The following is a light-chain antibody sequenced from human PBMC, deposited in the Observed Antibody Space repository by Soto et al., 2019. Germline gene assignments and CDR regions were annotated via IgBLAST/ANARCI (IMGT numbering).Light chain of an antibody. Sequence: EGVLTQSPATRSLSPGQRATLSCRANQSVTANYLAWYQQKPGQAAWLLIYGASSSATAISVGFSGSVSGTDFTLTNSRRELEDFAEVYCHQDDSSLCTFGPATTVD. CDR1: QSVTANY. V-gene: IGKV3-20*01. J-gene: IGKJ3*01. CDR2: GAS. CDR3: HQDDSSLCT.